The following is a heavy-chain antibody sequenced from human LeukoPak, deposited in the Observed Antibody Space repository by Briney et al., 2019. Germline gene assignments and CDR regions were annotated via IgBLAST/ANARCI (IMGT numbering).Heavy chain of an antibody. CDR1: GGSISSSSYY. CDR2: IYYSGST. Sequence: PSETLSLTCTVSGGSISSSSYYWGWIRQPPGKGLEWIGSIYYSGSTYYNPSLKSRVTISVDTSKNLFSLKLSSVTAADTAVYYCARTSSTSCCFFDYWGQGTLVTVSS. CDR3: ARTSSTSCCFFDY. J-gene: IGHJ4*02. V-gene: IGHV4-39*01. D-gene: IGHD2-2*01.